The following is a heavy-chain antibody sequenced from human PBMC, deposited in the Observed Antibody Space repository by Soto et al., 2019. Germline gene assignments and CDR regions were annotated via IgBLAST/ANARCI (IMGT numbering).Heavy chain of an antibody. Sequence: GGSLRLSCAASGFTFSSYSMNWVRQAPGKGLEWVSYISSSSSTIYYADSVKGRFTISRDNAKNSLYLQMNSLRDEDTAVYYCARRYNWNDDYYYGMDVWGQGTTVTVSS. CDR2: ISSSSSTI. D-gene: IGHD1-1*01. CDR1: GFTFSSYS. J-gene: IGHJ6*02. V-gene: IGHV3-48*02. CDR3: ARRYNWNDDYYYGMDV.